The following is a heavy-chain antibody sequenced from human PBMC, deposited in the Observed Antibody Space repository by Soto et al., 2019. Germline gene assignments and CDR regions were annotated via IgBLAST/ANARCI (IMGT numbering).Heavy chain of an antibody. CDR1: GYLFTSYG. CDR2: ISVYNGKT. CDR3: ASGLSGSKTLDY. J-gene: IGHJ4*02. V-gene: IGHV1-18*01. D-gene: IGHD1-26*01. Sequence: ASVKVSCKASGYLFTSYGISWVRQAPGQGLEWMGWISVYNGKTNYAQRFQGRVTVTTDTSTSTAYLEVTSRRFDDPAVYYCASGLSGSKTLDYWGQGTLVTVSS.